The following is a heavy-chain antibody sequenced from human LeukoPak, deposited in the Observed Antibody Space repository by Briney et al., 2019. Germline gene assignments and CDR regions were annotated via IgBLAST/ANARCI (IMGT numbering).Heavy chain of an antibody. CDR1: GFTFSSHW. Sequence: GGSLRLSCAASGFTFSSHWMHWVRQAPGKGLVWVSRINSDGSSISYADSVKGRFTISRDNSKNTLSLQMNSLRVEDTAMYYCAKEGSGYYRWGQGTLVTVSS. D-gene: IGHD3-22*01. CDR2: INSDGSSI. V-gene: IGHV3-74*01. J-gene: IGHJ5*02. CDR3: AKEGSGYYR.